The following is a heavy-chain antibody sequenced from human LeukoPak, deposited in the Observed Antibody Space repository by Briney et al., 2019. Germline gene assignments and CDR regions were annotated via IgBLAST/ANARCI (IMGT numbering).Heavy chain of an antibody. J-gene: IGHJ4*02. CDR1: GFTLSTYA. D-gene: IGHD3-10*01. CDR2: IGTGGAT. Sequence: TGGSLRLSCAASGFTLSTYAMSWVRQGPGKGPEWVSAIGTGGATYYAESLKGQFTISRDNGKNTLYLQMNSLRVEDTAVYFCAREIHASGTIHLDYWSQGTQVTVSS. V-gene: IGHV3-23*01. CDR3: AREIHASGTIHLDY.